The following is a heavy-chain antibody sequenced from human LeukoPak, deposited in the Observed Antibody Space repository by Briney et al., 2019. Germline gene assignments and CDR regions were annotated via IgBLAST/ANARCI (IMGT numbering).Heavy chain of an antibody. CDR3: ARDLMVRGYYYGMDV. CDR1: GGSISSYY. J-gene: IGHJ6*02. Sequence: SETLSLTCTVSGGSISSYYWSWIRQPPGKGLEWIGYIYYSGSTNYNPSLKSRVTISVDTSKNQFSLKLSSVTAADTAVYYCARDLMVRGYYYGMDVWGQGTTVTVSS. D-gene: IGHD3-10*01. CDR2: IYYSGST. V-gene: IGHV4-59*01.